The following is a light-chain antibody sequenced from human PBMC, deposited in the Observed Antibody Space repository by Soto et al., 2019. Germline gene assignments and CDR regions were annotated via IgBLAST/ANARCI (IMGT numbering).Light chain of an antibody. Sequence: EIVLTQSPGTLSLSPGERATLSCRASQCVSSTYLAWYQQKPGQAPRLLIYGASSRATGIPDRFSGSGSGTDFTLTISRLEPEDFAPYYCQQYGSSPWTFGQGTKVEIK. CDR2: GAS. V-gene: IGKV3-20*01. CDR3: QQYGSSPWT. CDR1: QCVSSTY. J-gene: IGKJ1*01.